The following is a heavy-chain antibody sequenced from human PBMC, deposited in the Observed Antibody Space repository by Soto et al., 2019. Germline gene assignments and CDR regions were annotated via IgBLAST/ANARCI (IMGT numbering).Heavy chain of an antibody. V-gene: IGHV4-59*08. J-gene: IGHJ5*02. CDR3: ARWRHWFGP. Sequence: SETLSLTCTVSGISITSSYWNWFRQSPGKGLEWIGQISDRGDINYNPPLESRVAISTDTSKNQVSLTLTAVNAADTAVYFCARWRHWFGPWGQGTLVTVSS. CDR2: ISDRGDI. CDR1: GISITSSY.